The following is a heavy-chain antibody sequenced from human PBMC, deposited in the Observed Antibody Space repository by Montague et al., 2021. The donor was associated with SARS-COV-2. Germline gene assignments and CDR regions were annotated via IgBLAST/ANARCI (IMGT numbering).Heavy chain of an antibody. D-gene: IGHD4-23*01. CDR2: IYSGGGT. CDR1: GFTVSSNY. Sequence: SLRLSCAASGFTVSSNYMSWVRQAPGKGLEWVSVIYSGGGTYYADSVKGRFTISRHNSKNTLYLQMDSLRAEDTAVYYCARDRMVGGNSGDSYYYYGMDVWGQGTTVTVSS. V-gene: IGHV3-53*04. J-gene: IGHJ6*02. CDR3: ARDRMVGGNSGDSYYYYGMDV.